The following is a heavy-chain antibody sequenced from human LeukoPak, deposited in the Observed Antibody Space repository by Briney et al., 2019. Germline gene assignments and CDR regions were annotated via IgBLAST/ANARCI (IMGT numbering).Heavy chain of an antibody. V-gene: IGHV3-30*04. D-gene: IGHD6-6*01. CDR1: GFTFSSYA. CDR3: ARDWSRSSSSPTTFDY. CDR2: ISYDGSNK. J-gene: IGHJ4*02. Sequence: GSLRLSCAASGFTFSSYAMHWVRQAPGNGLEWVAVISYDGSNKYYADSVKGRFTISRDNSKNTLYLQMNSLRAEDTAVYYCARDWSRSSSSPTTFDYWGQGTLVTVSS.